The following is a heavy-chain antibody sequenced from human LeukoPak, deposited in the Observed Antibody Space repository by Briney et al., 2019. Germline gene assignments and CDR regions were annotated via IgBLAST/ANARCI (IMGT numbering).Heavy chain of an antibody. CDR1: GGSISSYY. D-gene: IGHD5-18*01. J-gene: IGHJ3*02. CDR3: ARDHEDTAMVTPHAFDI. CDR2: IYYSGST. Sequence: PSETLSLTCTVSGGSISSYYWSWIRQPPGKGLEWIGHIYYSGSTNYNPSLKSRVTISVDTSKNQFSLKLSSVTAADTAVYYCARDHEDTAMVTPHAFDIWGQGTMVTVSS. V-gene: IGHV4-59*01.